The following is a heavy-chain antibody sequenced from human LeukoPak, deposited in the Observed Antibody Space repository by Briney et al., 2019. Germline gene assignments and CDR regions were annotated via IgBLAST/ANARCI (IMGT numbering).Heavy chain of an antibody. CDR2: IHNSGTT. V-gene: IGHV4-34*01. CDR1: GEPFSGYF. Sequence: SETLSLTCAVSGEPFSGYFWSWIRQSSGKGLEWIGEIHNSGTTNYNPSLNSRVTISEDTSKNQFYLNLSSVTAADTAVYYCARRYYYNLGSFPFDFWGQGTLVTVSS. J-gene: IGHJ4*02. D-gene: IGHD3-10*01. CDR3: ARRYYYNLGSFPFDF.